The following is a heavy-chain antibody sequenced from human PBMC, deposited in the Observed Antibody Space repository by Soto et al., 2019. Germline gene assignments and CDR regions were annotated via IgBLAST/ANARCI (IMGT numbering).Heavy chain of an antibody. V-gene: IGHV1-69*13. Sequence: VASVKVSCKASGGTFSSYAISWVRQAPGQGLEWMGGIIPIFGTANYAQKFQGRVTITADESTSTAYMELSSLRSEDTAVYYCARGLVTATTPPPQAFDYWGQGTLVTVSS. CDR1: GGTFSSYA. CDR3: ARGLVTATTPPPQAFDY. CDR2: IIPIFGTA. J-gene: IGHJ4*02. D-gene: IGHD2-21*02.